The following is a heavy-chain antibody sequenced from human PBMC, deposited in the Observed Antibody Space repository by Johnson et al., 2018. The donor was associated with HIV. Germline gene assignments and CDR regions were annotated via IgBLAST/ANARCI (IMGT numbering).Heavy chain of an antibody. CDR3: AKAMSPMVRGNI. CDR2: IYSGGTI. J-gene: IGHJ3*02. V-gene: IGHV3-66*01. D-gene: IGHD3-10*01. CDR1: GFTVSSNY. Sequence: VQLVESGGGLVQPGGSLRLSCAASGFTVSSNYMSWVRQAPGKGLEWVSIIYSGGTIYYADSVKGRFTISRDNAKNSLYLQMNSLRAEDTAVYYCAKAMSPMVRGNIWGQGTMVTVSS.